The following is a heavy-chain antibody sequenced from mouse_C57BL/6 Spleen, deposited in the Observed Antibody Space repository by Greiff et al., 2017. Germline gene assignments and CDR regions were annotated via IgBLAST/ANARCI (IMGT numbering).Heavy chain of an antibody. CDR2: ISSGGDYI. J-gene: IGHJ2*01. CDR1: GFTFSSYA. V-gene: IGHV5-9-1*02. D-gene: IGHD2-2*01. Sequence: EVKLVESGEGLVKPGGSLKLSCAASGFTFSSYAMSWVRQTPETRLEWVAYISSGGDYIYYADTVKGRFTISRDNARNTLYMQMSSLKSEDTAMYYCTRDRGYDPFDDWGQGTTLTVSS. CDR3: TRDRGYDPFDD.